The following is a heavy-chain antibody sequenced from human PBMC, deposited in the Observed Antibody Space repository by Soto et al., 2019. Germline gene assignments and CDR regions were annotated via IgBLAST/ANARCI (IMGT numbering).Heavy chain of an antibody. CDR2: ISSSGSTI. CDR1: GFTFSDYY. Sequence: GGSLRLSCAASGFTFSDYYMSWIRQAPGKGLEWVSYISSSGSTIYYADSVKGRFTISRDNAKNSLYLQMNSLRAEDTAVYYCARGGRITMVRGAIIGYYYYGMDVLGQGTTVTVSS. CDR3: ARGGRITMVRGAIIGYYYYGMDV. J-gene: IGHJ6*02. D-gene: IGHD3-10*01. V-gene: IGHV3-11*01.